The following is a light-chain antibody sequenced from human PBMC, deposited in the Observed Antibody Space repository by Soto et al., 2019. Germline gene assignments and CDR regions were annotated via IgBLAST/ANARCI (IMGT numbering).Light chain of an antibody. Sequence: QSVLTQPPSASGTPGQRVTISCSGSNSNIGRNTVNWYQQLPGAAPSLLIYSNNQRPSWVPDRFSGSKSGTSASLAISGLQSEDEADYYCAAWDESPNVPVFGGGTKLTVL. CDR2: SNN. CDR3: AAWDESPNVPV. V-gene: IGLV1-44*01. CDR1: NSNIGRNT. J-gene: IGLJ3*02.